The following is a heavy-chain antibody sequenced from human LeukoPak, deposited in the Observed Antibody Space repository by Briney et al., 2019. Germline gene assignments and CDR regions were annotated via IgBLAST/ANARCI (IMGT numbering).Heavy chain of an antibody. CDR3: TTGTWIQLWLADY. D-gene: IGHD5-18*01. CDR2: INPSSDGGTT. V-gene: IGHV3-15*01. Sequence: PGGSLRLSCAASGFTFTKAWMSWVRKAPGKGLEWVGHINPSSDGGTTDYAAPVKGRFSISRDDSKNTLHLQMNRLKTEDTAVYYCTTGTWIQLWLADYWGQGTLVTVSS. CDR1: GFTFTKAW. J-gene: IGHJ4*02.